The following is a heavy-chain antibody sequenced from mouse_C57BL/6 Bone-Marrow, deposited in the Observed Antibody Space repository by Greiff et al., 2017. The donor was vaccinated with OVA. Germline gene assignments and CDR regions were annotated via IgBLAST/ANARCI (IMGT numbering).Heavy chain of an antibody. CDR1: GFSLTSYG. D-gene: IGHD2-2*01. J-gene: IGHJ4*01. CDR3: ASSTMVTTGGYYYAMDY. CDR2: IWSDGST. Sequence: VQGVESGPGLVAPSQSLSITCTVSGFSLTSYGVHWVRQPPGKGLEWLVVIWSDGSTTYNSALKSRLSISKDNSKSQVFLKINSLQTDDTAMYYCASSTMVTTGGYYYAMDYWGQGTSVTVSS. V-gene: IGHV2-6*03.